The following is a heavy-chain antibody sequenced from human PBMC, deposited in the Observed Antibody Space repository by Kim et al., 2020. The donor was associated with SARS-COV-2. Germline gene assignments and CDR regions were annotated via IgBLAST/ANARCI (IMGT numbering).Heavy chain of an antibody. D-gene: IGHD4-17*01. J-gene: IGHJ5*02. CDR2: ISGSGRST. V-gene: IGHV3-23*01. Sequence: GGSLRLSCVASGFPFTTYTMNWVRQAPGKGLEWVSGISGSGRSTYYADSVKGRFTVSRDNSKNTLYLQMNSLRVEDTAVYYCAKELRVTTDTTVGDFFNSWGQGTMVTVSS. CDR3: AKELRVTTDTTVGDFFNS. CDR1: GFPFTTYT.